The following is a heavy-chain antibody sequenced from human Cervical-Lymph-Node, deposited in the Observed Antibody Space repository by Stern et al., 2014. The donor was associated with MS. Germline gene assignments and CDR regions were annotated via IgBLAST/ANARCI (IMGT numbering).Heavy chain of an antibody. V-gene: IGHV3-48*02. CDR1: GFSFRNFR. CDR3: ATLDY. CDR2: ITRGGTP. J-gene: IGHJ4*02. Sequence: QLVQSGGDLVQPGGSLRLSCAASGFSFRNFRINWVRQAPGKGLEWISSITRGGTPSYADSVQGRFTISRDNAKNSLYLHMNNLREEDTAVYHCATLDYWGQGTLVTVSS.